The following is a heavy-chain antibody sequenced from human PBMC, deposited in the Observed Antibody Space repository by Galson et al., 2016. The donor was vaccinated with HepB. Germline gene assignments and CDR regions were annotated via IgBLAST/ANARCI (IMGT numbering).Heavy chain of an antibody. CDR3: GREGHTSGRCGDFDI. J-gene: IGHJ3*02. CDR1: GSFFRNSI. V-gene: IGHV3-30*03. Sequence: SLRLSCAGSGSFFRNSIIHWVRQAPGRGLEWVAALSFDGSSYYTTSVKGRFTVSRDSSRNSQYLQMNSLKIEDSAVYYCGREGHTSGRCGDFDIWGQGTMVTVSA. D-gene: IGHD3-22*01. CDR2: LSFDGSS.